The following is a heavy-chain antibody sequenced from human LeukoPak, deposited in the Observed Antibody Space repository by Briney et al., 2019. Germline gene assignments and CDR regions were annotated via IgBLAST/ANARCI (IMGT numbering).Heavy chain of an antibody. V-gene: IGHV3-48*03. Sequence: GSLRLSCAASGFTFSSYEMNWVRQAPGKGLEWVSYISSSGSTIYYADSVKGRFTISRDNAKNSLYLQMNSLRAEDTAVYYCAELGITMIGGIWGKGTTVTISS. CDR2: ISSSGSTI. CDR1: GFTFSSYE. CDR3: AELGITMIGGI. D-gene: IGHD3-10*02. J-gene: IGHJ6*04.